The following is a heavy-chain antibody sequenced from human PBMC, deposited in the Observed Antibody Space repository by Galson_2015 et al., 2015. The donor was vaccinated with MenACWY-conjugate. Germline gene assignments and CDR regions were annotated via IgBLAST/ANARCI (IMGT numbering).Heavy chain of an antibody. D-gene: IGHD2-15*01. V-gene: IGHV4-39*01. CDR3: SRRQPRDIGGGFDI. CDR2: IHYSGGT. Sequence: LSLTCTVSGGSISSSDFYCAWIRQPPGKGLEWIGNIHYSGGTYFHPSLKSRVITSVDTSKNQFSLKLTSVTAADTAVYYCSRRQPRDIGGGFDIWGQGTMVTVSS. CDR1: GGSISSSDFY. J-gene: IGHJ3*02.